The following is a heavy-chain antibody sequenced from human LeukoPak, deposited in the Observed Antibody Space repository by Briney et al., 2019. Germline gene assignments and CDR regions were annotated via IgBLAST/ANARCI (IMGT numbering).Heavy chain of an antibody. CDR2: IYHSGST. D-gene: IGHD4-23*01. J-gene: IGHJ4*02. V-gene: IGHV4-38-2*02. Sequence: SGTLSLTCTVSGYSISSGYYWGWIRQPPGKGLEWIGSIYHSGSTYYNPSLKSRVTISVDTSKNQFSLKLSSVTAADTAVYYCATGGRLRWNYFDYWGQGTLVTVSS. CDR3: ATGGRLRWNYFDY. CDR1: GYSISSGYY.